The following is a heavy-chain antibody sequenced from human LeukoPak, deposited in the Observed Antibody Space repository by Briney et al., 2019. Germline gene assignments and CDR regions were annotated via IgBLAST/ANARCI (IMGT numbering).Heavy chain of an antibody. J-gene: IGHJ6*02. CDR3: AKNGGGGYYGMDV. CDR1: GFTFDDYP. CDR2: ISWDGGST. V-gene: IGHV3-43*01. D-gene: IGHD3-16*01. Sequence: GGSLRLSCAASGFTFDDYPMHWVRQAPGEGLEWVSLISWDGGSTYYAGSVKGRFTISRDNSKNSLYLQMNSLRTEETALYYCAKNGGGGYYGMDVWGQGTTVTVSS.